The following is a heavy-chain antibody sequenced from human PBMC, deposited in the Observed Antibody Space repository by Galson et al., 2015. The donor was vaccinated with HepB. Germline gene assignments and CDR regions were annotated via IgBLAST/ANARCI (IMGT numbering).Heavy chain of an antibody. CDR3: AREGDYGGNQFDY. V-gene: IGHV1-69*13. CDR2: IIPIFGTA. J-gene: IGHJ4*02. CDR1: GGTFSSYA. Sequence: SVKVSCRASGGTFSSYAISWVRQAPGQGLEWMGGIIPIFGTANYAQKFQGRVTITADESTSTAYMELSSLRSEDTAVYYCAREGDYGGNQFDYWGQGTLVTVSS. D-gene: IGHD4-23*01.